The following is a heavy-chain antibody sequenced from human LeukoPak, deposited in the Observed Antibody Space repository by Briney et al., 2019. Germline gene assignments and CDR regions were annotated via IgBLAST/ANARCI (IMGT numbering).Heavy chain of an antibody. V-gene: IGHV3-30*18. CDR3: AKFTVTTGAFDY. J-gene: IGHJ4*02. D-gene: IGHD4-17*01. Sequence: GGSLRLSCAASGFTFSSYGMHWVRQAPGKGLEWVAVISYDGSNKYYADSVKGRFTISRDNSKNTLYLQMNSLRAEDTAAYYCAKFTVTTGAFDYWGQGTLVTVSS. CDR2: ISYDGSNK. CDR1: GFTFSSYG.